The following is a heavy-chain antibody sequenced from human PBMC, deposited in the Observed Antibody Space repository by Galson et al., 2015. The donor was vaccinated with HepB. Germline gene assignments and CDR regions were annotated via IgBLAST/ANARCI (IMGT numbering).Heavy chain of an antibody. CDR3: ARSKVTTVVTDFDP. D-gene: IGHD4-23*01. V-gene: IGHV3-72*01. CDR1: GFTFSDHY. Sequence: SLRLSCAVSGFTFSDHYIDWVRQAPGKGLEWVGRSRNKPRGYSTAYAASVKGRFTVSRDDSKNSVFLQMNSLRSEDTAVYYCARSKVTTVVTDFDPWDQGTLVTGSS. J-gene: IGHJ5*02. CDR2: SRNKPRGYST.